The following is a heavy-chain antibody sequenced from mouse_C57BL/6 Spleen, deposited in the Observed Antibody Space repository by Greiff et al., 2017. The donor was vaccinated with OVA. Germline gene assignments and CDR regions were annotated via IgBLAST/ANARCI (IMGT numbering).Heavy chain of an antibody. J-gene: IGHJ1*03. CDR3: ARLWLWLRYFDV. CDR1: GYAFSSSW. Sequence: VQLVESGPELVKPGASVKISCKASGYAFSSSWMNWVKQRPGKGLEWIGRIHPGDGDTNYNGKFKGKATLTADKSSSTAYMQLSSLTSEDSAVYFCARLWLWLRYFDVWGTGTTVTVSS. V-gene: IGHV1-82*01. D-gene: IGHD2-2*01. CDR2: IHPGDGDT.